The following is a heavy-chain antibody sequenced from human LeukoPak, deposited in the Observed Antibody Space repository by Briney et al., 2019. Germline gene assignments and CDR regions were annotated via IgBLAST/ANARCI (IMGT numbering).Heavy chain of an antibody. CDR2: ISGSGGST. CDR1: GFTFSSYA. V-gene: IGHV3-23*01. Sequence: GGSLRLSCAASGFTFSSYAMSWVRQAPGKGLEWASAISGSGGSTYYADSVKGRFTISRDNSKNTLYLQMNSLRAEDTAVYYCAKHDRLAAGTGGDFDYWGQGTLVTVSS. D-gene: IGHD6-13*01. CDR3: AKHDRLAAGTGGDFDY. J-gene: IGHJ4*02.